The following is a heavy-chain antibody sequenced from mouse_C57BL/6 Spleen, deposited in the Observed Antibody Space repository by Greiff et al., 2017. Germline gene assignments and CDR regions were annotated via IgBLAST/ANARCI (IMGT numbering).Heavy chain of an antibody. CDR2: INPSSGYT. CDR3: ARTWDGLRGLLRC. D-gene: IGHD2-3*01. V-gene: IGHV1-4*01. Sequence: QVQLQQSGAELARPGASVKMSCKASGYTFTSYTMNWVKQRPGQGLEWIGYINPSSGYTKSNQKVKDKATLTADKSSNPAYMQLSSLTSEGSAVFYCARTWDGLRGLLRCWGHGTTLTGSS. J-gene: IGHJ2*01. CDR1: GYTFTSYT.